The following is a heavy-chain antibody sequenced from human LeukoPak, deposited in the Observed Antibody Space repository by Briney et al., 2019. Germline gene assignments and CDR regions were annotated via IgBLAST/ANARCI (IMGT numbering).Heavy chain of an antibody. D-gene: IGHD6-13*01. CDR2: IYYSGST. Sequence: SSETLSLTCTVSGGSIRSSSYYWGWIRQPPGKGLEWIGSIYYSGSTYYNPSLKSRVTISVDTSKNQFSLKLSSVTAADTAVYYCARAAAGTWDYFDYWGQGTLVTVSS. V-gene: IGHV4-39*07. CDR1: GGSIRSSSYY. CDR3: ARAAAGTWDYFDY. J-gene: IGHJ4*02.